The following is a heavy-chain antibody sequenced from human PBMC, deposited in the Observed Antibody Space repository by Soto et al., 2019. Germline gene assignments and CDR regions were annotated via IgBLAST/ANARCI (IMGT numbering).Heavy chain of an antibody. CDR3: ARTSYYYGMDV. V-gene: IGHV4-39*01. CDR2: IYYSGST. Sequence: SETLSLTCTVSGGSISSSSYYWGWIRQPPGKGLEWIGSIYYSGSTYYNPSLKSRVTISVDTSKNQFSLKLSSVTAADTAVYYCARTSYYYGMDVWGQGTTVT. J-gene: IGHJ6*02. CDR1: GGSISSSSYY.